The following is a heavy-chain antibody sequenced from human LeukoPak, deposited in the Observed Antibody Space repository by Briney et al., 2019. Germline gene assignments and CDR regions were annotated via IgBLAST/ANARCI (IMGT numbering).Heavy chain of an antibody. CDR3: ARDYVGMSTIRDFGC. CDR2: ISAYSGDT. V-gene: IGHV1-18*01. D-gene: IGHD5-24*01. CDR1: PHTFTIFG. Sequence: ASLTVSSKTSPHTFTIFGFSWGREAPGQGRECMGWISAYSGDTSYAQKLKGRVTMNTDTSTSTVYMELRSLRSDDTAVYYCARDYVGMSTIRDFGCWGEGTLGTVSS. J-gene: IGHJ4*02.